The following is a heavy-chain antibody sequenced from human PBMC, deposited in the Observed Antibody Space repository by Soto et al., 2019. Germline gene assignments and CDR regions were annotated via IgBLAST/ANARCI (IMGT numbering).Heavy chain of an antibody. CDR1: GYTFTKYD. Sequence: ASLKAACKASGYTFTKYDINWERQATGQGLEWMGWMNPNSGNTGYAQKLQGRVTMTRNTSMSTASMELSSLRSEDTAVYYCASCPMSGSSSSCPNFFDYWAQRTLVTVSS. D-gene: IGHD2-2*01. V-gene: IGHV1-8*01. CDR2: MNPNSGNT. CDR3: ASCPMSGSSSSCPNFFDY. J-gene: IGHJ4*02.